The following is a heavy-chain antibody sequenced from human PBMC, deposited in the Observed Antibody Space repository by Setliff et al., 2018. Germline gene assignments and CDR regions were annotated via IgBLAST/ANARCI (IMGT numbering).Heavy chain of an antibody. CDR1: GYSFTSYW. V-gene: IGHV5-51*01. CDR3: ARNRVEPGFDY. D-gene: IGHD1-1*01. CDR2: IYPGDSDT. Sequence: GESLKISCKGSGYSFTSYWIGRVRQMPGKGLEWMGIIYPGDSDTRYSPSFQGQVTISADKSISTAYLQWSSLKASDTAIYYCARNRVEPGFDYWGQGTLVTVSS. J-gene: IGHJ4*02.